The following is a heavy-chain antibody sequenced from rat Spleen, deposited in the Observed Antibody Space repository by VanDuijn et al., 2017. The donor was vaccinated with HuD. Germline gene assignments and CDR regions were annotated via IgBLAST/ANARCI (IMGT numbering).Heavy chain of an antibody. V-gene: IGHV5-29*01. D-gene: IGHD1-12*01. J-gene: IGHJ1*01. CDR2: ISYDGSST. CDR1: GFTFSDYY. CDR3: ARLRYYEGYFDF. Sequence: EVQLVESDGGLVQPGRSLKLSCAASGFTFSDYYMAWVRQAPTKGLEWVATISYDGSSTYYRDSVKGRFTISRDNAKSTLYLQMDSLRSEDTATYYCARLRYYEGYFDFWGPGTMVTVSS.